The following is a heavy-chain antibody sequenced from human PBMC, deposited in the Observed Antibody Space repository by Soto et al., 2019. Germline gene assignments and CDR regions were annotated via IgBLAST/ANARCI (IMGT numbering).Heavy chain of an antibody. CDR3: ARTPITMVRGVKFWFDP. Sequence: ASVKVSCKASGYTFTGYYMHWVRQAPGQGLEWMGWMNPNSGNTNYAQKFQGRVTMTRNTSISTAYMELSSLRSEDTAVYYCARTPITMVRGVKFWFDPWGQGTLVTVSS. D-gene: IGHD3-10*01. J-gene: IGHJ5*02. V-gene: IGHV1-8*02. CDR1: GYTFTGYY. CDR2: MNPNSGNT.